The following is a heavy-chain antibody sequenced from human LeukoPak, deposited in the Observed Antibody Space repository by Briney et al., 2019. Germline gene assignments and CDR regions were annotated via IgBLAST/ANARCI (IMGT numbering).Heavy chain of an antibody. J-gene: IGHJ3*02. CDR3: AILLDYDNSGAPDIFDS. V-gene: IGHV4-59*08. D-gene: IGHD3-22*01. CDR1: GCSTCANY. Sequence: SVKLSCNGSGSGCSTCANYWTWLPPGPGMELVYIGHASYTGRNSDNPSLQRRPTISLDSSNNHFSLQLTPVCAAATAYYYCAILLDYDNSGAPDIFDSWGQGTMVTVSS. CDR2: ASYTGRN.